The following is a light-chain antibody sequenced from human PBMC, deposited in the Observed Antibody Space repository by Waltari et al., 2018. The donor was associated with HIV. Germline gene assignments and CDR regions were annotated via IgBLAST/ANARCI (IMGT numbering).Light chain of an antibody. Sequence: QSALTQPASVSGSPGPSITISCRGTTSDVGGYNYVSWYQQHPGKAPKLMIYEVTNRPSGVSNRFSGSKSGNTASLTISGLQAEDEADYYCSSYTTSSTLVFGGGTKLTVL. CDR2: EVT. CDR3: SSYTTSSTLV. V-gene: IGLV2-14*01. CDR1: TSDVGGYNY. J-gene: IGLJ2*01.